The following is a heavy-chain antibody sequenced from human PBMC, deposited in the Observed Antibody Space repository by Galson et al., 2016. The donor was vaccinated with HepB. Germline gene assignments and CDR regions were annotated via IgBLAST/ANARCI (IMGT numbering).Heavy chain of an antibody. CDR2: MNPRTGAT. V-gene: IGHV1-8*01. CDR1: GYPFVSFD. Sequence: SVKVSCKASGYPFVSFDVNWVRQATGQGLEWMGWMNPRTGATNFAPKFRGRVSMTSDTSVDTAYMELSSLRFEDTAVYYCTRDGGVDYSSSWGQGPLVTVSS. D-gene: IGHD4-11*01. J-gene: IGHJ5*02. CDR3: TRDGGVDYSSS.